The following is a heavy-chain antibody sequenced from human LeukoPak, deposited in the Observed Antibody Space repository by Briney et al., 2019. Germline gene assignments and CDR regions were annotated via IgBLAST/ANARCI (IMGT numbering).Heavy chain of an antibody. CDR1: GFTFSNAW. CDR2: IKSKTDGGTT. J-gene: IGHJ6*04. V-gene: IGHV3-15*01. D-gene: IGHD3-10*01. Sequence: GGSLRLSCAASGFTFSNAWMSWVRQAPGKGLEWVGCIKSKTDGGTTDYAAPVKGRFTISRDDSKNTLYLQMNSLKTEDTAVYYCTTDLYVLLWFGGGMDVWGKGTTVTVSS. CDR3: TTDLYVLLWFGGGMDV.